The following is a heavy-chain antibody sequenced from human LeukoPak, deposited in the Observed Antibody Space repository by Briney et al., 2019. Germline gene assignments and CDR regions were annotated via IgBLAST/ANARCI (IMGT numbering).Heavy chain of an antibody. V-gene: IGHV3-33*01. CDR2: IWYDGSNK. CDR3: ARDLYGSGPNFDY. J-gene: IGHJ4*02. CDR1: GFTFSGYY. Sequence: GGSLRLSCAASGFTFSGYYMHWVRQAPGKGLEWVAVIWYDGSNKYYADSVKGRFTISRDNSKNTLYLQMNSLRAEDTAVYSCARDLYGSGPNFDYWGQGTLVTVSS. D-gene: IGHD2-15*01.